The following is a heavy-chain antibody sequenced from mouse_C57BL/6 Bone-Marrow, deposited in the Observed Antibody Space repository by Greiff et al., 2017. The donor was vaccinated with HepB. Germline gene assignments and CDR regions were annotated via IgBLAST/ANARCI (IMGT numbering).Heavy chain of an antibody. D-gene: IGHD6-2*01. CDR3: ARRGVRLPWFAY. Sequence: VQLQQSGPELVKPGASVKISCKASGYTFTDYYMNWVKQSHGKSLEWIGDINPNNGGTSYNQKFKGKATLTVDKSSSTAYMELRSLTSEDSAVYYCARRGVRLPWFAYWGQGTLVTVSA. J-gene: IGHJ3*01. V-gene: IGHV1-26*01. CDR2: INPNNGGT. CDR1: GYTFTDYY.